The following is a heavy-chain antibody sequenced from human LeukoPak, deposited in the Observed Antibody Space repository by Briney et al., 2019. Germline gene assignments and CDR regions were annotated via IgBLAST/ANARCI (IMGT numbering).Heavy chain of an antibody. Sequence: PGGSLRLSCAASGFTFSSYNMNWVRQAPGKGLEWVSSISSSSSYIYYADSVKGRFTISRDNAKNSLYLQMNSLRAEDTAVYYCASHSSGWDYFDYWGQGTLVTVSS. D-gene: IGHD6-19*01. J-gene: IGHJ4*02. CDR1: GFTFSSYN. V-gene: IGHV3-21*04. CDR3: ASHSSGWDYFDY. CDR2: ISSSSSYI.